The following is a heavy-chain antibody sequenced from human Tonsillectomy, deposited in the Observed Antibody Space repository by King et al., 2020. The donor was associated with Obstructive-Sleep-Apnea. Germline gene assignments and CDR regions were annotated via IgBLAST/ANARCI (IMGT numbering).Heavy chain of an antibody. Sequence: QLVQSGGGVVQPGRSLRLSCAASGFTFSSYPIHWVRQAPGKGLEWVAVISYDGSNKYYADSVKGRFTISRDNTHNTLYLQMNSLRAEDTAVYYCARDGGVLRFLQALRYYGMDVWGQGTTVTVSS. V-gene: IGHV3-30*04. CDR2: ISYDGSNK. D-gene: IGHD3-3*01. CDR1: GFTFSSYP. J-gene: IGHJ6*02. CDR3: ARDGGVLRFLQALRYYGMDV.